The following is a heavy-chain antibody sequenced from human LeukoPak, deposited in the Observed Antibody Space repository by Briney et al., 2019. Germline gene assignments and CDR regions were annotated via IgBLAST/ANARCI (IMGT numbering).Heavy chain of an antibody. CDR1: GGSISSSSYY. D-gene: IGHD3-22*01. CDR2: IYYSGST. V-gene: IGHV4-39*07. J-gene: IGHJ4*02. CDR3: ARDAALYYSDGRLPIDY. Sequence: PSETLSLTCTVSGGSISSSSYYWGWIRQPPGKGLEWIGSIYYSGSTYYNPSLKSRVTISVDTSKNQFFLRLSSVTAADTAVYYCARDAALYYSDGRLPIDYWGQGTLVTVSS.